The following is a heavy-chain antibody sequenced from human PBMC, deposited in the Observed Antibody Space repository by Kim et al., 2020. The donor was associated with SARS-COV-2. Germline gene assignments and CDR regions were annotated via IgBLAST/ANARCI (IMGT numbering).Heavy chain of an antibody. Sequence: ASVKVSCKASGYDFTTYGVSWVRQAPGQGLEWMGWTNADNSNTNYAQKFQGKFTMSTDTSTSTAYMEVRSLRSDDMAVYYCARDPHYGSGNYRRSGDFEYWGQGTLVIVTS. D-gene: IGHD3-10*01. CDR1: GYDFTTYG. CDR2: TNADNSNT. CDR3: ARDPHYGSGNYRRSGDFEY. J-gene: IGHJ4*02. V-gene: IGHV1-18*03.